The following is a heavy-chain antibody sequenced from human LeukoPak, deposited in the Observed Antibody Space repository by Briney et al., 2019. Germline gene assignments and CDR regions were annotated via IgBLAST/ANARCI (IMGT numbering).Heavy chain of an antibody. CDR1: GFTVSSNY. J-gene: IGHJ4*02. CDR2: IYSGGST. Sequence: GGTLRLSCAASGFTVSSNYMSWVRQAPGKGLEWVSVIYSGGSTYYADSVKGRFTISRDNSKNTLYLQMNSLRAADTAVYYCARERRAVVGGYYFDYWGQGTLVTVSS. V-gene: IGHV3-53*01. D-gene: IGHD2-15*01. CDR3: ARERRAVVGGYYFDY.